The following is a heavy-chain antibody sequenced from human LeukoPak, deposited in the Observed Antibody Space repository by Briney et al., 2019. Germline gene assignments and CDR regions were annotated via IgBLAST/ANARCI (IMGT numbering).Heavy chain of an antibody. D-gene: IGHD2-15*01. CDR3: ARGGDSWNYHMDV. CDR2: INHSGST. V-gene: IGHV4-39*07. Sequence: SETLSLTCSVSGASLSTSPYYWGWIRQPPGKGLEWIGEINHSGSTNYNPSLKSRVTISVDTSKNQFSLKLSSVTAADTAVYYCARGGDSWNYHMDVWGKGTTVTVSS. CDR1: GASLSTSPYY. J-gene: IGHJ6*03.